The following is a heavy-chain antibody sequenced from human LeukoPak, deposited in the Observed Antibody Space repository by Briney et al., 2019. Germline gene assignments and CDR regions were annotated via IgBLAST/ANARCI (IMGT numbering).Heavy chain of an antibody. CDR3: ARRHFVGATPPFDY. J-gene: IGHJ4*02. D-gene: IGHD1-26*01. V-gene: IGHV4-34*01. Sequence: SETLSLTGAVYGGSFSGYYWSWIRQPPGKGLEWIGEINHSGSTNYNPSLKSRVTISVDTSKNQFSLKLSSVTAADTAVYYCARRHFVGATPPFDYWGQGTLVTVSS. CDR1: GGSFSGYY. CDR2: INHSGST.